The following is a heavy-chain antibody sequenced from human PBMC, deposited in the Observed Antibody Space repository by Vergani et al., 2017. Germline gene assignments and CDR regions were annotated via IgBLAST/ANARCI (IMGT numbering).Heavy chain of an antibody. CDR2: ISGSGGST. J-gene: IGHJ4*02. V-gene: IGHV3-23*01. CDR1: GFTFSSYA. D-gene: IGHD5-18*01. CDR3: AIGPHTAMVIWVFDY. Sequence: EVQLLESGGGLVQPGGSLRLSCAASGFTFSSYAMSWVRQAPGKGREWVSAISGSGGSTYYADSVKGRFTISRDNSKNTLYLQMNSLRAEDTAVYYCAIGPHTAMVIWVFDYWGQGTLVSVSS.